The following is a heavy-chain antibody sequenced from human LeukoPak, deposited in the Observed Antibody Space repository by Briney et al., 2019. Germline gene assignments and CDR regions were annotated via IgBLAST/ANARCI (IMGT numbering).Heavy chain of an antibody. D-gene: IGHD1-7*01. J-gene: IGHJ4*02. CDR3: ARELELLYFVYFDY. V-gene: IGHV4-34*01. CDR2: INHSGST. CDR1: GGSFSGYY. Sequence: SETLSLTCAVYGGSFSGYYWSWIRQPPGKGLEWIGEINHSGSTNYNPSLKSRVTISVDTSKNQFSLKLSSVTAADTAVYYCARELELLYFVYFDYWGQGTLVTVSS.